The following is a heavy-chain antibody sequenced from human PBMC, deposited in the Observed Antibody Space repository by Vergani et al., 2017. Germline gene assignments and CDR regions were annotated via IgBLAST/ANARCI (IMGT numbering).Heavy chain of an antibody. V-gene: IGHV4-30-4*01. CDR3: ARERVRGVITHYFDY. J-gene: IGHJ4*02. D-gene: IGHD3-10*01. Sequence: QVQLQESGPGLVKPSETLSLTCTVSGGSISSYYWSWIRQPPGKGLEWIGYIYYSGSTYYNPSLKSRVTISVDTSKNQFSLKLSSVTAADTAVYYCARERVRGVITHYFDYWGQGTLVTVSS. CDR1: GGSISSYY. CDR2: IYYSGST.